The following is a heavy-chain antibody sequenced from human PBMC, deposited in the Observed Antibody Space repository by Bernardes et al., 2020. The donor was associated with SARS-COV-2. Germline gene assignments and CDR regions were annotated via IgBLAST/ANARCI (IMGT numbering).Heavy chain of an antibody. CDR1: GYTFTGHY. CDR2: IRPNSGAT. V-gene: IGHV1-2*02. D-gene: IGHD3-22*01. J-gene: IGHJ5*02. CDR3: ARGHEDYYETSHMYNWFDP. Sequence: ASVKVSCKASGYTFTGHYLHWVRQAPGQGLEWMGWIRPNSGATHSAAKFRGRVTLTSDTSINTAYMELTKLRSDDSAIYFCARGHEDYYETSHMYNWFDPGGQGTLVTVSS.